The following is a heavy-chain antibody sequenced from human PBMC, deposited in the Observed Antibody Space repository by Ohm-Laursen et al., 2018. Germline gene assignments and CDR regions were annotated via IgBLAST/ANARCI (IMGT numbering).Heavy chain of an antibody. CDR3: ARGQPIDF. Sequence: ASVKVSCKASGYTFTNYYMHWVRQAPGQGIEWMGIINTGGGSTSHAQKFQGRLTMTRDTSTSTVYMELSSLRSEDTAMYYCARGQPIDFWGQGTLVTVSS. J-gene: IGHJ4*02. CDR1: GYTFTNYY. V-gene: IGHV1-46*01. CDR2: INTGGGST.